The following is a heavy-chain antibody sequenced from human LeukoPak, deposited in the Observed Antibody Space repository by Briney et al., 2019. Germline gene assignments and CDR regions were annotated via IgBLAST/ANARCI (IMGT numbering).Heavy chain of an antibody. CDR1: GGSISSGGYP. CDR3: ARGGSWFGELSY. D-gene: IGHD3-10*01. J-gene: IGHJ4*02. V-gene: IGHV4-30-2*01. Sequence: SETLSLTCAVSGGSISSGGYPWSWIRQPPGKGLEWIGYIYHSGSTYYNPSLKSRVTISVDRSKNQFSLKLSSVTAADTAVYYCARGGSWFGELSYWGQGTLVTVSS. CDR2: IYHSGST.